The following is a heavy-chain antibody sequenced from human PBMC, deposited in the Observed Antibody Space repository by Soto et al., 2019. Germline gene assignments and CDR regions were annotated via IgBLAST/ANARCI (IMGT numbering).Heavy chain of an antibody. J-gene: IGHJ3*02. V-gene: IGHV3-9*01. CDR1: GFTIDTYA. CDR3: AKDISYVHAFDI. CDR2: ISWNSGSI. Sequence: PGGSLTLSFAASGFTIDTYAVHWVRQAPGKGLEWVSGISWNSGSIGYADSVKGRFTISRDNAKNSLYLQMNSLRAEDTALYYCAKDISYVHAFDIWGQGTMVTVSS. D-gene: IGHD3-16*01.